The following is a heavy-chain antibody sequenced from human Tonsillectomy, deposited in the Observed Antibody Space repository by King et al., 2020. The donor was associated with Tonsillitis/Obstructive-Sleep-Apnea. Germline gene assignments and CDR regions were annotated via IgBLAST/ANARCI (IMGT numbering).Heavy chain of an antibody. D-gene: IGHD3-10*01. J-gene: IGHJ6*03. CDR2: ISHDGSNK. CDR3: AKEPYYGTTYYYYMDV. CDR1: GFTFNNFG. Sequence: VQLVESGGGVVQPGRSLRLSCAASGFTFNNFGMHWVRQAPGKGLEWVAVISHDGSNKYYTDSVKGRFAISRDNSKNTLYLQMNSLRAEDTAVYYCAKEPYYGTTYYYYMDV. V-gene: IGHV3-30*18.